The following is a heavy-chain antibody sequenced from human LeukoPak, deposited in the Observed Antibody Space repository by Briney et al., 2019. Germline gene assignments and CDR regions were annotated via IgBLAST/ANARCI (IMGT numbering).Heavy chain of an antibody. CDR2: ISYDGYYK. D-gene: IGHD5/OR15-5a*01. V-gene: IGHV3-30-3*01. CDR3: ASAGAVTDSVFH. Sequence: GGSLRLSCAASGFTFRTYTMHWVRQAPGKGLEWVASISYDGYYKYYAESVKGPFIISRDNSKNTLYLQINSLRADDTAVYYCASAGAVTDSVFHWGEGILVIVSS. CDR1: GFTFRTYT. J-gene: IGHJ1*01.